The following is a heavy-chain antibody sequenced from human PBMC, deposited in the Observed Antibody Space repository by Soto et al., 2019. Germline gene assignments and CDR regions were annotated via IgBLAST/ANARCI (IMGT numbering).Heavy chain of an antibody. J-gene: IGHJ6*02. CDR2: IYSGGST. CDR3: AGAHGTMVRGAPSYGMDV. D-gene: IGHD3-10*01. Sequence: EVQLVESGGGLVQPGGSLRLSCAASGFTVSSNYMSWVRQAPGKGLEWVSVIYSGGSTYYADSVKGRFTISRDNSKNTLYLQMNSLVAEDTAVYYGAGAHGTMVRGAPSYGMDVWGQGTTVTVSS. V-gene: IGHV3-66*01. CDR1: GFTVSSNY.